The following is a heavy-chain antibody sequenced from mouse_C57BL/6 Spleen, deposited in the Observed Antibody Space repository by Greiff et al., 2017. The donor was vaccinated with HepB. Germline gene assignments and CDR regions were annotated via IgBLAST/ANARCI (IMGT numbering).Heavy chain of an antibody. CDR1: GFTFSDAW. J-gene: IGHJ3*01. CDR2: IRNKANNHAT. Sequence: EVNLVESGGGLVQPGGSMKLSCAASGFTFSDAWMDWVRQSPEKGLEWVAEIRNKANNHATYYAESVKGRFTISRDDSKSSVYLQMNSVRAEDTGIDYCTRPPYGSSFFAYWGQGTLVTVSA. CDR3: TRPPYGSSFFAY. V-gene: IGHV6-6*01. D-gene: IGHD1-1*01.